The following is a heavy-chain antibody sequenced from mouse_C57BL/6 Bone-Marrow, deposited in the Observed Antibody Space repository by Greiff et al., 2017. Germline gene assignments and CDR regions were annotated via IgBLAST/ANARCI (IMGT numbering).Heavy chain of an antibody. V-gene: IGHV1-54*01. CDR2: INPGSGGT. CDR3: ATTGTEWFAY. J-gene: IGHJ3*01. Sequence: QVHVKQSGAELVRPGTSVKVSCKASGYAFTNYLIEWVKQRPGQGLEWIGVINPGSGGTNYNEKFKGKATLTADKSSSTAYMQLSSLTSEDSAVXFCATTGTEWFAYWGQGTLVTVSA. CDR1: GYAFTNYL. D-gene: IGHD4-1*02.